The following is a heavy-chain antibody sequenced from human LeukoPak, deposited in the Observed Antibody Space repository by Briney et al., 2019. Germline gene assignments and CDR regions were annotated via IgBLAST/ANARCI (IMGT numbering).Heavy chain of an antibody. CDR3: ARGFPRLRLGEFSLYLGAARGNWSDP. V-gene: IGHV4-34*01. Sequence: NPSETLSLTCAVYGGSFSGYYWSWIRQPPGRGLEWIGEINHSGSTNYNPSLKSRVTISVDTSKNQFSLKLSSVTAADTAVYYCARGFPRLRLGEFSLYLGAARGNWSDPWGQGTLVTVSS. J-gene: IGHJ5*02. CDR2: INHSGST. D-gene: IGHD3-16*02. CDR1: GGSFSGYY.